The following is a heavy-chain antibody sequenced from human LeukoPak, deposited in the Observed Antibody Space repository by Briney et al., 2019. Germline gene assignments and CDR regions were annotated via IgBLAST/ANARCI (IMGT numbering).Heavy chain of an antibody. J-gene: IGHJ5*02. CDR3: ARGSDYGDPHT. Sequence: GGSLRLSCAASGFTVSSNYMSWVRQAPGKGLEWVSVIYSGGSTYYADSVKGRFTTSRDNSKNTLCLQMNSLRAEDTAVYYCARGSDYGDPHTWGQGTLVTVSS. CDR2: IYSGGST. V-gene: IGHV3-53*01. D-gene: IGHD4-17*01. CDR1: GFTVSSNY.